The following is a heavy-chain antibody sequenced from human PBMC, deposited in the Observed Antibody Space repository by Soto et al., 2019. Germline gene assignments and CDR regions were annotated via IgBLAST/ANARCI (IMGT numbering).Heavy chain of an antibody. D-gene: IGHD3-22*01. CDR3: ARSNSGYYKWFDP. Sequence: SETLSLTCTVSGDSISSSNYYWGWIRQPPGKGLEWIANIYYSGITYCSPSLKSRVAISVDTSKNQFSLKLSSVTAADTAIYYCARSNSGYYKWFDPWGQGTLVTVS. CDR1: GDSISSSNYY. CDR2: IYYSGIT. J-gene: IGHJ5*02. V-gene: IGHV4-39*01.